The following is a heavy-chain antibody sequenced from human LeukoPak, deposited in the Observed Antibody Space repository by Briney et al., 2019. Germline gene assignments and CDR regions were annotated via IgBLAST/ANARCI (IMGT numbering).Heavy chain of an antibody. J-gene: IGHJ4*02. CDR2: IYHSGST. Sequence: SGTLSLTCAVSGGSISSSNWWSWIRQPPGKGLEWIGEIYHSGSTNYNPSLKSRVTISVDKSKTQFSLKLSSVTAADTAVYYCARGPHFDWLSAYYFDYWGQGTLVTVSS. D-gene: IGHD3-9*01. CDR1: GGSISSSNW. V-gene: IGHV4-4*02. CDR3: ARGPHFDWLSAYYFDY.